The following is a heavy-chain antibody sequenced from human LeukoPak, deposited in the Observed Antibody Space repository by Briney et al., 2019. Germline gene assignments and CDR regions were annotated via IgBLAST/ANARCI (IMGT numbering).Heavy chain of an antibody. V-gene: IGHV3-66*03. CDR3: ARDPQGRTLTGTTFDY. CDR1: GFTVSSNY. Sequence: PGGSLRLSCAASGFTVSSNYMSWVRQAPGKGLEWVSVIYSSGSTYFADSVKGRFTISRDNSKNTLYLQMNSLRAEDTAVYYCARDPQGRTLTGTTFDYWGQGTLVTVSS. J-gene: IGHJ4*02. D-gene: IGHD1-20*01. CDR2: IYSSGST.